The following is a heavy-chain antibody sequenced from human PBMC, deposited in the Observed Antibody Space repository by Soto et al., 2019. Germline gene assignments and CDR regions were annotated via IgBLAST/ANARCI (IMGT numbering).Heavy chain of an antibody. Sequence: EVQLVESGGGLVQPGGSLRLSCAASGFTFSSYWMSWVRQAPGKGLEWVANIKQDGSEKYYVDSVKGRFTISRDNAKNSLYLQMNSLRAEDTAVYYCARVRTYDFWSGYYRPPSGMDVW. V-gene: IGHV3-7*01. CDR1: GFTFSSYW. D-gene: IGHD3-3*01. CDR2: IKQDGSEK. CDR3: ARVRTYDFWSGYYRPPSGMDV. J-gene: IGHJ6*01.